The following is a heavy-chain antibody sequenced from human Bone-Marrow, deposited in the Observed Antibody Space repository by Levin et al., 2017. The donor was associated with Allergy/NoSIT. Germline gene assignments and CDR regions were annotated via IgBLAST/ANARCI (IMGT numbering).Heavy chain of an antibody. Sequence: NPSETLSLTCSVSGGSITTTNYYWGWIRQSPETGLECIGSVYYTGGTYYNPSLKSRVTISVDTSKNQFSLKLISVTAADTAVYYCARQLFSGYDFFGSYFDYWGQGALVTVSS. V-gene: IGHV4-39*01. D-gene: IGHD5-12*01. CDR1: GGSITTTNYY. J-gene: IGHJ4*02. CDR2: VYYTGGT. CDR3: ARQLFSGYDFFGSYFDY.